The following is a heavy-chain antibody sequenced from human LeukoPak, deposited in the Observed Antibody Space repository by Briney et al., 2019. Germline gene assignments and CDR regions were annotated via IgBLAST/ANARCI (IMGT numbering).Heavy chain of an antibody. V-gene: IGHV4-4*07. CDR1: GGSISSYY. Sequence: PSETLSLTCTVSGGSISSYYWSWIRQPAGKGLEWIGRFYISGSTNYNPSLKSRVTMSVDTSKNQFSLMLNSVTAADTAVYYCARDFLLQSEGLFDYWGQGTLVTVSS. CDR2: FYISGST. CDR3: ARDFLLQSEGLFDY. J-gene: IGHJ4*02. D-gene: IGHD4-11*01.